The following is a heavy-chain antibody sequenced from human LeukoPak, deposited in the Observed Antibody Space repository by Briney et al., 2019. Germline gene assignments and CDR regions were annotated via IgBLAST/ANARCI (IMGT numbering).Heavy chain of an antibody. Sequence: SETLSLTCTVSGGSISSSSYYWGWIRQPPGKGLEWIGSIYYSGSTYYNPSLKSRVTISVDTSKNQFSLKLSSVTAADTAVYYCARERETYNWNDEVSAFDIWGQGTMVTVSS. J-gene: IGHJ3*02. CDR2: IYYSGST. CDR1: GGSISSSSYY. CDR3: ARERETYNWNDEVSAFDI. D-gene: IGHD1-1*01. V-gene: IGHV4-39*02.